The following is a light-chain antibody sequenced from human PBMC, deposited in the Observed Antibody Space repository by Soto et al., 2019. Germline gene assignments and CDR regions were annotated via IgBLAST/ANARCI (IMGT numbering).Light chain of an antibody. Sequence: EIVLTQSPVTLSLSPGERATLSCRASQSVRSYLAWYQQKPGQAPLLLIYDASNRATGIQARFSGSGSVTDFTLTISSLEPEDFAVYYCQQRYNWPLTFGGGTKVEIK. CDR3: QQRYNWPLT. V-gene: IGKV3-11*01. CDR1: QSVRSY. J-gene: IGKJ4*01. CDR2: DAS.